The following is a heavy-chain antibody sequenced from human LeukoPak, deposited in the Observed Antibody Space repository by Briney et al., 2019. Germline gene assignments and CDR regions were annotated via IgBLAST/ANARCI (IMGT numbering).Heavy chain of an antibody. CDR2: ISSSGGNT. CDR1: GFTFGDYA. D-gene: IGHD3-22*01. V-gene: IGHV3-23*01. J-gene: IGHJ4*02. CDR3: AKGSASSGYPRDY. Sequence: GGSLRLSCAASGFTFGDYAMTWVRQPPGKGLEWVSGISSSGGNTYYADSVKGRFTISRDNSKSTLYLQMNSLRVEDTAVYYCAKGSASSGYPRDYWGQGTLVTVSS.